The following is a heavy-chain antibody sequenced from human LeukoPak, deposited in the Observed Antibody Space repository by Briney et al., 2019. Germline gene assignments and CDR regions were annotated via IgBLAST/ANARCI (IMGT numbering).Heavy chain of an antibody. J-gene: IGHJ6*02. CDR1: GGSISNYY. V-gene: IGHV4-59*01. D-gene: IGHD2-2*01. CDR2: IYYTGST. Sequence: PSETLSLTCTVSGGSISNYYWSWTRQPPGKGLECIGYIYYTGSTNYNPSLKSRVTISVDTSNNQLSLKLSSVTAADTAVYYCARDKRTYCSSTSCPDYYYGMDVWGQGTTVTVSS. CDR3: ARDKRTYCSSTSCPDYYYGMDV.